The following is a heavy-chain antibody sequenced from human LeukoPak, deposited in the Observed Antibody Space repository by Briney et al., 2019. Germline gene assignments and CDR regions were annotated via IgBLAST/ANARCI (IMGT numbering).Heavy chain of an antibody. J-gene: IGHJ3*02. Sequence: GGSLRLSCAAAGFTFSSYWMSWVRQAPGKGLEWVANIKQDGSEKYYVDSVKGRFTISRDNAKNSLYLQMNSLRAEDTAVYYCARDVYYYDSSGYYSDAFDIWGQGTMVTVSS. D-gene: IGHD3-22*01. CDR3: ARDVYYYDSSGYYSDAFDI. CDR2: IKQDGSEK. V-gene: IGHV3-7*01. CDR1: GFTFSSYW.